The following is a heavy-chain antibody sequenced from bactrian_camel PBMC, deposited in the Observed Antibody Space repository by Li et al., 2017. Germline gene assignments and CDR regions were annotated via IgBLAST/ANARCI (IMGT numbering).Heavy chain of an antibody. Sequence: SGGGSVEAGGSLRLSCAGSGYGYRSYCMAWFRQIPGKSREIVAITAMGSRNRYYSDAVKGRFTISRDNAKDTLYLQMNSLKIEDTAAYYCALGSSRQATMTARGKGTQVTVS. CDR1: GYGYRSYC. CDR2: TAMGSRNR. J-gene: IGHJ4*01. V-gene: IGHV3S39*01. D-gene: IGHD3*01.